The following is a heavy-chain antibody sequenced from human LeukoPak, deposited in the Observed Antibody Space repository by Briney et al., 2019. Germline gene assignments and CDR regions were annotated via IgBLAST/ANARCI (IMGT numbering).Heavy chain of an antibody. D-gene: IGHD6-13*01. Sequence: PSETLSLTCTVSAGSISNYYWSWIRKPPGKGLEWIGYISYSGSTNYNPSLKSRVTISVDTSKNQFSLKLSSVTAADTAVYYCARLGPAAGTSFDYWGQGTLVTVSS. CDR3: ARLGPAAGTSFDY. CDR1: AGSISNYY. V-gene: IGHV4-59*08. CDR2: ISYSGST. J-gene: IGHJ4*02.